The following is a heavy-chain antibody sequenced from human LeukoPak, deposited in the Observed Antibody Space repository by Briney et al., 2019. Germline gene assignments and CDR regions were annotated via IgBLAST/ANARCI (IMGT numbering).Heavy chain of an antibody. CDR3: AKLLFWSGSNDAFDL. Sequence: PGGSLRLSCAASGSTFNNYAMNWVRRAPGKGLEWVAFIRHDGSIKYYADSVKGRFTISRDNSRNTLYLQMNSLRPGDTAVYSCAKLLFWSGSNDAFDLWGQGTMVLVSS. D-gene: IGHD3-3*01. J-gene: IGHJ3*01. V-gene: IGHV3-30*02. CDR2: IRHDGSIK. CDR1: GSTFNNYA.